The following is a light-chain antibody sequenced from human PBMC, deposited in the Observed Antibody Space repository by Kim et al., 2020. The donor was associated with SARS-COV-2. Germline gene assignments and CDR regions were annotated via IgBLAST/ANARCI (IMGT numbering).Light chain of an antibody. CDR3: NSRDSNDNVV. CDR1: SLRSYY. CDR2: GKN. J-gene: IGLJ2*01. Sequence: VALGQTVRITCQGDSLRSYYASWYQQKPGQAPILVIYGKNNRPSGIPDRFSGSSSGNTDSLTITGTQAGDEADYYCNSRDSNDNVVFGGGTQLTVL. V-gene: IGLV3-19*01.